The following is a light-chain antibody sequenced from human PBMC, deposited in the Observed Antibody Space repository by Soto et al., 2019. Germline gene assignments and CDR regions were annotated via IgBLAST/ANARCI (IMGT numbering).Light chain of an antibody. CDR3: HQYGASPLT. J-gene: IGKJ4*01. CDR2: GAS. CDR1: QSVHSNF. Sequence: EIVLAQSPGTLSLCPGERATLSCRASQSVHSNFLAWYQHKPGQAPRLLIYGASSRATGIPDRFSGSVSGRDFTLTISRLEPEDFVVYYCHQYGASPLTFGGGTKVEIK. V-gene: IGKV3-20*01.